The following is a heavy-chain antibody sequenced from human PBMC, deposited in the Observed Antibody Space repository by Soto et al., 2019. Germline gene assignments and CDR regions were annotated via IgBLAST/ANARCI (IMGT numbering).Heavy chain of an antibody. V-gene: IGHV3-49*03. J-gene: IGHJ4*02. Sequence: GGSLRLSCTASGFTFGDYAMSWFRQAPGRGLEWVGFIRKNTYGGTTEYAASVKGRFTMSREDSKSIAYLQMNSLKTEDTAMCYCTRGYGDYGFVDYWGQGTLVTVSS. CDR1: GFTFGDYA. D-gene: IGHD4-17*01. CDR3: TRGYGDYGFVDY. CDR2: IRKNTYGGTT.